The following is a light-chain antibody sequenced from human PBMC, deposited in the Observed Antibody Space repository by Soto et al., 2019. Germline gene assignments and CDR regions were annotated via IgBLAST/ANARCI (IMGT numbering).Light chain of an antibody. CDR1: HSVSSSY. J-gene: IGKJ5*01. CDR2: GAS. Sequence: EIVWTQSPGTLSLSPGERATLSCRASHSVSSSYLAWYQQKPGQAPRLLIYGASSRATGIPDRFSGSGSGTDFTLTISRMEPEEFAVYYCQQYGRSPPITFGQGTRLEIK. CDR3: QQYGRSPPIT. V-gene: IGKV3-20*01.